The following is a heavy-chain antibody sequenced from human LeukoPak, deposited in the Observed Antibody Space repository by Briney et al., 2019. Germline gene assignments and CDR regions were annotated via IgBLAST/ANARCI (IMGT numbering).Heavy chain of an antibody. CDR1: GYTFTGYY. J-gene: IGHJ4*02. D-gene: IGHD1-7*01. Sequence: GASVKVSCMASGYTFTGYYMHWVRQAPGQGLEWMGWINPNSGGTNYAQKFQGRVTMTRDTSISTAYMELSRLRSDDTAVYYCAREIGWNYLGYFDYWGQGTLVTVSS. CDR3: AREIGWNYLGYFDY. V-gene: IGHV1-2*02. CDR2: INPNSGGT.